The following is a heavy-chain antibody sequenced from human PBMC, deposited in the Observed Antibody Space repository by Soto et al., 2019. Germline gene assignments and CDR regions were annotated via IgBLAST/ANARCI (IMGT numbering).Heavy chain of an antibody. D-gene: IGHD7-27*01. V-gene: IGHV6-1*01. CDR1: GDSVSGNGAT. Sequence: SQTLSLTCAISGDSVSGNGATWNWIRQSPSIGLEWLGRTYFTTKWSNDYAVSVKSRITINPDTSNNQFSLQLDSVTPEDTALYDCARDRLGHFDYWGQGTLVTVSS. J-gene: IGHJ4*02. CDR2: TYFTTKWSN. CDR3: ARDRLGHFDY.